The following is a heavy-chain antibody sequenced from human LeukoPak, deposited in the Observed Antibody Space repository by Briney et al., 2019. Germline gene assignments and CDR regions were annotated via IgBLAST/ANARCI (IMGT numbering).Heavy chain of an antibody. CDR3: ARYRHKLVDIVAGILDY. CDR2: IFNSGST. D-gene: IGHD5-12*01. CDR1: GFTFSIYTM. Sequence: GSLRLSCAASGFTFSIYTMNWVRQPPGKGLEWIGYIFNSGSTYYNPSLKSRVTILVDKSKNQFSLKLSSVTAADTAVYYCARYRHKLVDIVAGILDYWGQGTLVTVSS. V-gene: IGHV4-4*02. J-gene: IGHJ4*02.